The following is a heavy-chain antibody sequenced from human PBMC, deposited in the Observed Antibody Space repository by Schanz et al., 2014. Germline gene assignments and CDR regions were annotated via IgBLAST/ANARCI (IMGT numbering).Heavy chain of an antibody. D-gene: IGHD1-26*01. J-gene: IGHJ2*01. CDR2: INTVSNYI. CDR3: ARNRGSGGQNCYFDL. V-gene: IGHV3-11*03. Sequence: QVHLLESGGGLVEPGGSLRLSCAASGFSFSDYYMSWILQAPGKGLEWISFINTVSNYINYADSVKGRFTISRDNTKNSLFLQLNSLRADDTAVYYCARNRGSGGQNCYFDLWGRGTLVTVSS. CDR1: GFSFSDYY.